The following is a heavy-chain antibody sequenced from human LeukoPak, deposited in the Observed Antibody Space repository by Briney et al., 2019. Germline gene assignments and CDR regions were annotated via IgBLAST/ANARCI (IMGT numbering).Heavy chain of an antibody. Sequence: PSETLSLTCTVSGGSISSSSYYWGWIRQPPGKGLEWIGSIYYSGSTYSNPSLRSRVTISVDTSKNQFSLKLSSVTAADTAVYYCARYSSGWYEGDYWGQGTLVTVSS. CDR3: ARYSSGWYEGDY. V-gene: IGHV4-39*07. D-gene: IGHD6-19*01. CDR2: IYYSGST. CDR1: GGSISSSSYY. J-gene: IGHJ4*02.